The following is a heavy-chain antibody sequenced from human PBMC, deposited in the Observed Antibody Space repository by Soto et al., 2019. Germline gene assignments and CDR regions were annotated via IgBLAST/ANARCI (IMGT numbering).Heavy chain of an antibody. CDR3: AKEARVYYYDSSGYYYN. D-gene: IGHD3-22*01. Sequence: QPGGSLRLSCAASGFTFSSYAMSWVRQAPGKGLEWVSAISGSGGSTYYADSVKGRFTISRDNSKNTLYLQMNSLRAEDTAVYYCAKEARVYYYDSSGYYYNWGQGTLVTVSS. J-gene: IGHJ4*02. CDR1: GFTFSSYA. V-gene: IGHV3-23*01. CDR2: ISGSGGST.